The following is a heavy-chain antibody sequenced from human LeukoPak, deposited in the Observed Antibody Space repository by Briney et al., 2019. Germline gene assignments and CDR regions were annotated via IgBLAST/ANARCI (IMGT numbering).Heavy chain of an antibody. CDR2: IRTTAEGAKYA. Sequence: GGALRLSCATSGLSHTDYPMNWVRQAPGKELQGISNIRTTAEGAKYAYSADSLKGRVTISRDNGKNTRYLHMTSLRDDDTAVYYAATGQRYAFDYWGQGILVTVSS. J-gene: IGHJ4*02. V-gene: IGHV3-48*02. D-gene: IGHD3-9*01. CDR3: ATGQRYAFDY. CDR1: GLSHTDYP.